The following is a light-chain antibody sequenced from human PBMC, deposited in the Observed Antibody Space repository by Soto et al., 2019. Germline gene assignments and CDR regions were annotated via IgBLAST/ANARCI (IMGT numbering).Light chain of an antibody. CDR2: DVT. V-gene: IGLV2-11*01. Sequence: QSALTQPRSVSGSPGESVTMSCTGTSNYVSWYQQHPGKAPKLMIFDVTKRPSGVPDRFSGSKSGNTASLTISGLQAEDEADYYCCSFAGSYTSYVFGTGTKLTVL. CDR3: CSFAGSYTSYV. J-gene: IGLJ1*01. CDR1: SNY.